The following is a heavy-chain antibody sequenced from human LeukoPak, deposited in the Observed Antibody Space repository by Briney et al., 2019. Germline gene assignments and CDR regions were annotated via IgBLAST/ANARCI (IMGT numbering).Heavy chain of an antibody. D-gene: IGHD6-13*01. J-gene: IGHJ6*02. CDR2: ISWNSVSI. Sequence: RPGGSLRLSCTASGFTFGDYAMHWVRQAPGKGLEWVSGISWNSVSIGYADSVKGRFTISRDNAKNSLYLQMNSLRAEDTALYYCAKDSTAAVAGMDVWGQGTTVTVSS. V-gene: IGHV3-9*01. CDR1: GFTFGDYA. CDR3: AKDSTAAVAGMDV.